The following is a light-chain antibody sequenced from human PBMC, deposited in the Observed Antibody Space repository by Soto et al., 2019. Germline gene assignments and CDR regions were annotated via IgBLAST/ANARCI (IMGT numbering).Light chain of an antibody. CDR1: QGVGNW. CDR2: GAS. V-gene: IGKV1-12*01. CDR3: QQSNSIPPWT. J-gene: IGKJ1*01. Sequence: DIQMTQSPSSVAASVGDRVTITCRASQGVGNWLAWYQQRPGKAPRLLIYGASTLQSGAPSRFSGSGSGTDFTLPISSLQAEDFATYYCQQSNSIPPWTFGQGTKVEIK.